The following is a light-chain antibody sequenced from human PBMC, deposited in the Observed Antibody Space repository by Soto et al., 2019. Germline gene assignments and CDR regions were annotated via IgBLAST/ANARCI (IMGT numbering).Light chain of an antibody. J-gene: IGKJ3*01. CDR3: QQYNKWPPLT. V-gene: IGKV3-15*01. Sequence: EIVMTQSPATLSVSPGERATLSCRASQSVSSNLAWYQQKPGQAPKLLIYGASTRATGIPDRFSGSGSGTEFTLTISSLQSEDFAVYYCQQYNKWPPLTFGPGTKVDIK. CDR1: QSVSSN. CDR2: GAS.